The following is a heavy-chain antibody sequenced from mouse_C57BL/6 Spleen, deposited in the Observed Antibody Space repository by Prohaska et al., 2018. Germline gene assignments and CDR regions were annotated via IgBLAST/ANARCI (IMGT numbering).Heavy chain of an antibody. CDR3: ARRPFSWYFDV. CDR2: ISDGGSYT. V-gene: IGHV5-4*01. CDR1: GFTFSSYA. Sequence: EVQLVESGGGLVKPGGSLKLSCAASGFTFSSYAMSWVRQTPEKRLEWVATISDGGSYTYYPDNVKGRFTISRDNAKNNLYLQMSHLKSEDTAMDYCARRPFSWYFDVWGTGTTVTVSS. J-gene: IGHJ1*03.